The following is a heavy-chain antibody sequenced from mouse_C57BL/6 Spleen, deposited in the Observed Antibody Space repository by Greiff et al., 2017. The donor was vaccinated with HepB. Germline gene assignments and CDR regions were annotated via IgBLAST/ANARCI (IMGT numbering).Heavy chain of an antibody. CDR1: GYTFTSYW. CDR3: ASPYYYGSSYYAMDY. V-gene: IGHV1-64*01. D-gene: IGHD1-1*01. CDR2: IHPNSGST. J-gene: IGHJ4*01. Sequence: QVQLQQPGAELVKPGASVKLSCKASGYTFTSYWMHWVKQRPGQGLEWIGMIHPNSGSTNYNEKFKSKATLTVDKSSSTAYMQLSSLTSEDSAVYYCASPYYYGSSYYAMDYWGQGTSVTVSS.